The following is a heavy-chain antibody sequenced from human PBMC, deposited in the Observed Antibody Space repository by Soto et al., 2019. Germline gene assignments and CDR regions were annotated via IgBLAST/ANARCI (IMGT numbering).Heavy chain of an antibody. CDR1: GDSVSTNSAT. Sequence: PSQTLSLTCAISGDSVSTNSATWDWIRQSPSRGLEWLGRTYYRSKWDYDYAASVKGRITINPNTSNNQLSLQLDSMTPDDTAVYYCARLIGNSWLDSWGQGTLVTVSS. CDR3: ARLIGNSWLDS. J-gene: IGHJ5*01. CDR2: TYYRSKWDY. V-gene: IGHV6-1*01. D-gene: IGHD2-8*01.